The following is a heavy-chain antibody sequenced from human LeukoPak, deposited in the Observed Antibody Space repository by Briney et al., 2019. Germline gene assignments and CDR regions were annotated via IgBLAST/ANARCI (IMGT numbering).Heavy chain of an antibody. CDR2: ISGSGGST. V-gene: IGHV3-23*01. CDR3: TKGSADVLMWFGELSNWFDP. D-gene: IGHD3-10*01. CDR1: AFTFGSSA. Sequence: GRSLRPSCAASAFTFGSSAMSWGRQAPGKGLQWVSGISGSGGSTYYAYSVKGRFTISRDNFKNILYLQMNTLRVEDTAVYYCTKGSADVLMWFGELSNWFDPWGQGTLVTVSS. J-gene: IGHJ5*02.